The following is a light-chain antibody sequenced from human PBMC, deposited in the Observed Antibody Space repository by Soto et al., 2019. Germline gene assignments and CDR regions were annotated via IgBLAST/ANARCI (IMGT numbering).Light chain of an antibody. V-gene: IGLV2-14*01. Sequence: QSALTQPASVSGSPGQSITISCTGTSSDVGGYKYVSWYQQHPGKAPKLMIYEVINRPSGVSNRFSGSKSCNTASLTISGLQADDEAYYYCSSYTSSVTLVFGGGTKVTVL. J-gene: IGLJ3*02. CDR2: EVI. CDR3: SSYTSSVTLV. CDR1: SSDVGGYKY.